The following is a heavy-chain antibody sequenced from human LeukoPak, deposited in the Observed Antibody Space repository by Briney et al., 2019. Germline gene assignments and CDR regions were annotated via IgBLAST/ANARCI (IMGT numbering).Heavy chain of an antibody. Sequence: PSETLSLTCTVSGGSISSSSYYWGWIRQPPGKGLEWIGSIYYSGSTYYNPSLKSRVTISVDTSKNQFSLKLSSVTAADTAVYYCARRSNGGNPLFDAFDIWGQGTMVTVSS. CDR2: IYYSGST. D-gene: IGHD4-23*01. CDR1: GGSISSSSYY. J-gene: IGHJ3*02. CDR3: ARRSNGGNPLFDAFDI. V-gene: IGHV4-39*01.